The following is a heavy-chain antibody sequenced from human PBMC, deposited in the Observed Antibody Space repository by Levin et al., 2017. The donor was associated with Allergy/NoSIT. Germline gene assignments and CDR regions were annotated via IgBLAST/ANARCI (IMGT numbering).Heavy chain of an antibody. CDR1: GFTFGDYA. CDR3: TRVPDLIVVVLYAFDI. D-gene: IGHD3-22*01. Sequence: GESLKISCTASGFTFGDYAMSWFRQAPRKGLEWVGFIRSKAYGGTTEYAASVKGRFTISRDDSKSIAYLQMNSLKTEDTAVYYCTRVPDLIVVVLYAFDIWGQGTMVTVSS. J-gene: IGHJ3*02. V-gene: IGHV3-49*03. CDR2: IRSKAYGGTT.